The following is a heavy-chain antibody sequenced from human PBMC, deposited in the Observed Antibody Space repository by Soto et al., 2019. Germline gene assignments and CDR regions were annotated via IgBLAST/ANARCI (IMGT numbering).Heavy chain of an antibody. Sequence: QVQLVEAGGGVLQPGRSLRLSCAASGFTLTSNAMHWVRQAPGKGLEWVAVISHDGRNKYYADSVKGRFTISRDNSKNTLYLQMNRLSAEDTAVYYCSREMHSGSDIGEFDTWGQGCLVTVSS. D-gene: IGHD1-26*01. CDR1: GFTLTSNA. V-gene: IGHV3-30*04. J-gene: IGHJ4*02. CDR3: SREMHSGSDIGEFDT. CDR2: ISHDGRNK.